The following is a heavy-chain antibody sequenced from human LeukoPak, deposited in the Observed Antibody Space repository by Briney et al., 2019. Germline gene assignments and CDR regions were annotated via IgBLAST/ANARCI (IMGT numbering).Heavy chain of an antibody. Sequence: GASVKVSCKASGYNFTNFGISWVRQAPGQGLEWMGWVSGYLKDANSAQKFYVKNTKYAERFHDRVTMTADTSTSTAYMELSSLKFDDTAVYFCARDLPVVALVMDYWGQGTLITASS. CDR2: VSGYLKDANSAQKFYVKNT. CDR1: GYNFTNFG. V-gene: IGHV1-18*01. CDR3: ARDLPVVALVMDY. J-gene: IGHJ4*02. D-gene: IGHD2-15*01.